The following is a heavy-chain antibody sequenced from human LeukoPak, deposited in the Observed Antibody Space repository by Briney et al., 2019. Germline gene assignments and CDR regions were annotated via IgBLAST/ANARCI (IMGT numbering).Heavy chain of an antibody. J-gene: IGHJ4*02. V-gene: IGHV4-4*07. CDR2: VYTSGST. Sequence: SETLSLTCTVSGGSISSSYWSWIRQPAGKGLEWIGRVYTSGSTNYNPSLNSRVTMSLDTSKNQFSLKLSSVTAADTAVYYCARSAPGAMGYFDYWGQGTLVTVSS. CDR1: GGSISSSY. CDR3: ARSAPGAMGYFDY. D-gene: IGHD5-18*01.